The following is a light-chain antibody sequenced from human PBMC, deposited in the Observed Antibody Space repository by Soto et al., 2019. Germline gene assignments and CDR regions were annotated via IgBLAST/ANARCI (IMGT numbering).Light chain of an antibody. CDR3: QQYNNWLRWT. Sequence: EIVMTQSPATLSVSPGERATLSCRASQSVSSNLAWYQQKPGQAPRLLIYGASTRATGIPARFSGSGSGTEFTLTISRLQSEDFAVYYCQQYNNWLRWTFGQGTKVEIK. J-gene: IGKJ1*01. V-gene: IGKV3-15*01. CDR1: QSVSSN. CDR2: GAS.